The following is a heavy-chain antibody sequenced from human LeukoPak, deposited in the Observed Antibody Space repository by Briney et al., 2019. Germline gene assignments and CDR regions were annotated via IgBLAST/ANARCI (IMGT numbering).Heavy chain of an antibody. CDR1: GYSFANHW. D-gene: IGHD3-22*01. V-gene: IGHV5-51*01. Sequence: GESLKISCKGSGYSFANHWIGWVRQTPGKGLEWIGIVHPGKSDTRYSPSFQGQVTMSADKSISTAYLQWSSLKASDTAMYYCARHPHYYDSSGYYSDLFDYWGQGTLVTVSS. J-gene: IGHJ4*02. CDR2: VHPGKSDT. CDR3: ARHPHYYDSSGYYSDLFDY.